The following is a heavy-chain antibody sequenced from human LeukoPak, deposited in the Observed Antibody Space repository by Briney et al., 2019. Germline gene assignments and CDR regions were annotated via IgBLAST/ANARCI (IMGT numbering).Heavy chain of an antibody. J-gene: IGHJ5*02. CDR3: ARSTTVVTPWEQLWFYP. D-gene: IGHD4-23*01. V-gene: IGHV4-59*01. CDR2: IYYSGST. CDR1: GGSISSYY. Sequence: SETLSLTCTVSGGSISSYYWSWIRQPPGKGLEWIGYIYYSGSTNYNPSLKSRVTISVDTSKNQFSLKLSSVTAADTAVYYCARSTTVVTPWEQLWFYPWGQGTLVTVSS.